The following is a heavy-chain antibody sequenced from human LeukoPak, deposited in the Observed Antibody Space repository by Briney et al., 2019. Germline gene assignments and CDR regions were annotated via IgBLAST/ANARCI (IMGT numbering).Heavy chain of an antibody. D-gene: IGHD6-6*01. CDR2: INPNSGGT. Sequence: ASVKVSCKASGYTFTGYYMHWVRQAPGQGLEWMGWINPNSGGTNYAQKFQGTVTMTRDTSISTAYMELSRLRSDDTAVYYCARDSVLYSSSSGFDYWGQGTLVTVSS. V-gene: IGHV1-2*02. J-gene: IGHJ4*02. CDR3: ARDSVLYSSSSGFDY. CDR1: GYTFTGYY.